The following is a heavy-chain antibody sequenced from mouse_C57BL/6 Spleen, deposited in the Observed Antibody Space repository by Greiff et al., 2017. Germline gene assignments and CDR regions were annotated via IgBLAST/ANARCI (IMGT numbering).Heavy chain of an antibody. CDR1: GYAFSSSW. V-gene: IGHV1-82*01. CDR3: TRYYSKEGNAMDY. D-gene: IGHD2-5*01. CDR2: IYPGDGDT. J-gene: IGHJ4*01. Sequence: VQLQQSGPELVKPGASVKISCKASGYAFSSSWMNWVKQRPGKGLEWIGRIYPGDGDTNYNGKFKGKATLTADKSSSTAYMQLSSLTSEDSAVYFCTRYYSKEGNAMDYWGQGTSVTVSS.